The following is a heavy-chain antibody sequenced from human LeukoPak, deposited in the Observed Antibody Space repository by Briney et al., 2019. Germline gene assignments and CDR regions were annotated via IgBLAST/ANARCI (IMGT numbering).Heavy chain of an antibody. CDR2: ITTSGSTI. CDR3: ARSNSYGYVRTMDV. D-gene: IGHD5-18*01. J-gene: IGHJ6*02. Sequence: GGSLRLSCVASGFTFSDYYMNWIRQAPGKGLEWVSYITTSGSTIYYIDSVKGRFTISRDNAKNSLYLQMNSLRAEDTAVYYCARSNSYGYVRTMDVWGQGTTVTVSS. CDR1: GFTFSDYY. V-gene: IGHV3-11*01.